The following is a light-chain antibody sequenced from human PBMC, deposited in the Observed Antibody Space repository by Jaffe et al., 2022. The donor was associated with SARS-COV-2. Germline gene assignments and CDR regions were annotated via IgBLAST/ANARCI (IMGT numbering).Light chain of an antibody. V-gene: IGLV1-40*01. CDR3: QSYDTCLSGPYD. CDR2: VNI. Sequence: QSVLTQPPSVSGAPGQRVTISCTGSSSNIGAGYDVHWCQQLPGTAPKVLMYVNINRPSGVPDRVSGSKSGTSASLAITGLQAEDEPDYYCQSYDTCLSGPYDLGAGTKVTVL. J-gene: IGLJ1*01. CDR1: SSNIGAGYD.